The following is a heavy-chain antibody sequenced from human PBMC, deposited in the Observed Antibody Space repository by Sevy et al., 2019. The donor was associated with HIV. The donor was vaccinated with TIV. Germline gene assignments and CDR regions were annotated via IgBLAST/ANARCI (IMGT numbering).Heavy chain of an antibody. CDR3: AREGCTKPHNY. CDR2: LSFGCGEI. CDR1: GFTFSKYS. Sequence: GGSLRLSCAASGFTFSKYSMSWVRQPPGKGLEWVSTLSFGCGEINHADSVKGRFTSSIDNSKNSMYLQMNNLRADDTAVYYCAREGCTKPHNYWGQGTLVTVSS. V-gene: IGHV3-23*01. D-gene: IGHD2-8*01. J-gene: IGHJ4*02.